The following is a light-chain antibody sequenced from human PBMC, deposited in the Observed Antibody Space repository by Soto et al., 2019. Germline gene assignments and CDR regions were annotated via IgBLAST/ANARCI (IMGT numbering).Light chain of an antibody. CDR2: AAS. V-gene: IGKV1-9*01. J-gene: IGKJ2*01. Sequence: DVHLTQSPSFLSASVGDRVTITCRASQGISSYLAWYQQSPGKAPNLLIYAASILQSGVPSRFGGSGSGTEFPLTISSLQHEDVATYYCQQLNNFPYTFGQGTKLEIK. CDR3: QQLNNFPYT. CDR1: QGISSY.